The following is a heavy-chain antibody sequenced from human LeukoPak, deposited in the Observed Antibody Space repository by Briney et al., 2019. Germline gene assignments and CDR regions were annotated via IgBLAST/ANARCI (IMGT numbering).Heavy chain of an antibody. Sequence: ASVKVSCKASGYTFTSYDINWVRQATGQGLEWVGWMNPNSGNTGYAQKFQGRVTMTRNTSISTAYMELSSLRSEDTAVYYCARGYCSGGSCYWRAFDIWGQGTMVTVSS. D-gene: IGHD2-15*01. CDR2: MNPNSGNT. J-gene: IGHJ3*02. V-gene: IGHV1-8*01. CDR1: GYTFTSYD. CDR3: ARGYCSGGSCYWRAFDI.